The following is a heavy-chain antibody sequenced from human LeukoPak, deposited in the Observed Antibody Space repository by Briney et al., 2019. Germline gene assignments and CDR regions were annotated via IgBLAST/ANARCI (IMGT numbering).Heavy chain of an antibody. D-gene: IGHD5-18*01. CDR2: IYYSGST. V-gene: IGHV4-59*08. CDR3: AKIGYSYGFDY. J-gene: IGHJ4*02. Sequence: SETLSLTCTVSGGSISSYYWSWIRQPPGKGLEWTGYIYYSGSTNYNPSLKSRVTISVDTSKNQFSLKLSSVTAADTAVYYCAKIGYSYGFDYWGQGTLVTVSS. CDR1: GGSISSYY.